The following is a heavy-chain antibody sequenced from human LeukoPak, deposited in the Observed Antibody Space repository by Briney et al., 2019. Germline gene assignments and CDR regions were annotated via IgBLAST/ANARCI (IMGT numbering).Heavy chain of an antibody. CDR1: GFTFSSYG. J-gene: IGHJ4*02. D-gene: IGHD4-17*01. CDR3: ARGLYGDSAFDY. Sequence: GGSLRLSCAASGFTFSSYGMSWVRQAPGKGLEWVSSITSSSSYIYYADSLKGRFTISRDNAKNSLYLQMNSLRAEDTAVYYCARGLYGDSAFDYWGQGTLVTVSS. V-gene: IGHV3-21*01. CDR2: ITSSSSYI.